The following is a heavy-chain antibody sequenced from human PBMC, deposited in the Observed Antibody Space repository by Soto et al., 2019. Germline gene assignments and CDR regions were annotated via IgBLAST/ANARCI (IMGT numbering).Heavy chain of an antibody. D-gene: IGHD6-6*01. CDR2: IIPIFGTA. CDR3: ARAFISIAARGWFDP. V-gene: IGHV1-69*13. CDR1: GGTFSSYA. J-gene: IGHJ5*02. Sequence: WASVKVSCKASGGTFSSYAISWVRQAPGQGLEWMGGIIPIFGTANYAQKFQGRVTITADESTSTAYMELSSLRSEDTAVYYCARAFISIAARGWFDPWGQGTLVTVSS.